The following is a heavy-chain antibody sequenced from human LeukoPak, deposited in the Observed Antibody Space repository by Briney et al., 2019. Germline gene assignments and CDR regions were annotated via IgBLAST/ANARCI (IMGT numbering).Heavy chain of an antibody. CDR2: ISPSGTDI. D-gene: IGHD4/OR15-4a*01. J-gene: IGHJ4*02. CDR3: ARRAGAYSHPYDY. V-gene: IGHV3-11*01. Sequence: GGSLRLSCAVSGFTFTDTYMTWIRQAPGKGLESLSYISPSGTDISYADSVKGRFTISRDNAKNSLYLQMNSLRAEDTAVYYCARRAGAYSHPYDYWGQGTLVTVSS. CDR1: GFTFTDTY.